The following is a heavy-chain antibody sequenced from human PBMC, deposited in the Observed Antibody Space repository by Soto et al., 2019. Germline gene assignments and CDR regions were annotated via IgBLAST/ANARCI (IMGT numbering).Heavy chain of an antibody. V-gene: IGHV3-48*01. J-gene: IGHJ5*02. D-gene: IGHD6-19*01. Sequence: KGLEGLSYISGSSYTIYYADSVKGRFTISRDNAQNSLFLQMNSLRAEDTAVYYCARDTGKSSCWPILGPWGQRTLGTVSS. CDR3: ARDTGKSSCWPILGP. CDR2: ISGSSYTI.